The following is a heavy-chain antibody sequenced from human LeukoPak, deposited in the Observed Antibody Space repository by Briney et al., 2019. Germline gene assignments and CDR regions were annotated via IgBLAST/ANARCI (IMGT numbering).Heavy chain of an antibody. J-gene: IGHJ3*02. Sequence: GGSLRLSCAASGFTFSSYSMNWVRQAPGKGLEWVSSISSSSSYIYYADSVKGRFTISRDNAKNSLYLQMNSLRAEDTAVYYCARDGIEVTDAFDIWGQGTMVTVSS. V-gene: IGHV3-21*01. CDR2: ISSSSSYI. CDR1: GFTFSSYS. D-gene: IGHD3-22*01. CDR3: ARDGIEVTDAFDI.